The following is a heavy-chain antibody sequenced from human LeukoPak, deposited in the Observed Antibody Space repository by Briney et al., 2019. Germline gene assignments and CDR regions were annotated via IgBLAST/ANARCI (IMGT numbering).Heavy chain of an antibody. D-gene: IGHD3-10*01. CDR1: GGSINSYY. CDR3: ARYYYGSGSHYNVAWFDP. CDR2: ISTSGNT. Sequence: PSETLSLTCTVSGGSINSYYWSWIRQPPGKGLEWIGFISTSGNTNYIPSLKSRVTMSLDTSKNQFSLRLTSVTAADTAVYYCARYYYGSGSHYNVAWFDPWGQGTLVTVSS. J-gene: IGHJ5*02. V-gene: IGHV4-4*09.